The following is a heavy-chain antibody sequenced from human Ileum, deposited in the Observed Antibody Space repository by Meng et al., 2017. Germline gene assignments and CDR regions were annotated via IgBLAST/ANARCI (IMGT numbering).Heavy chain of an antibody. CDR1: GGTFSSYT. CDR3: ARSSLGWPFLPFDY. V-gene: IGHV1-69*02. CDR2: IIPILGIA. Sequence: QVQLVQSGAEGKKPGSSVQVSCKASGGTFSSYTISWVRQAPGQGLEWMGRIIPILGIANYAQKFQGRVTITADKSTSTAYMELSSLRSEDTAVYYCARSSLGWPFLPFDYWGQGTLVTVSS. D-gene: IGHD3-3*01. J-gene: IGHJ4*02.